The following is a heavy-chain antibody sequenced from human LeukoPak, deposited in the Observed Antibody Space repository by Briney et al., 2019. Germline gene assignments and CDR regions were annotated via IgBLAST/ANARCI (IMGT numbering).Heavy chain of an antibody. CDR3: AIPFAGYSSGWYNY. Sequence: ASVKVSCKASGGTFSSYAISWVRQAPGQGLEWMGWMNPNSGNTGYAQKFQGRVTITRNTSISTAYMELSSLRSEDTAVYYCAIPFAGYSSGWYNYWGQGTLVTVSS. V-gene: IGHV1-8*03. CDR2: MNPNSGNT. J-gene: IGHJ4*02. D-gene: IGHD6-19*01. CDR1: GGTFSSYA.